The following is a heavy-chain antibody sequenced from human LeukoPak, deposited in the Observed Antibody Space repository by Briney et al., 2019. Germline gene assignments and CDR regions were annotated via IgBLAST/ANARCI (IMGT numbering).Heavy chain of an antibody. CDR1: GGSISSYY. CDR2: IYTSGGT. CDR3: ARDRGPLLWFGEYIYYMDV. V-gene: IGHV4-4*07. D-gene: IGHD3-10*01. Sequence: SETLSLTCTVSGGSISSYYWSWIRQPAGKGLEWIGRIYTSGGTNYNPSLKSRVTMSVDTSKNQFSLKLSSVTAADTAVYYCARDRGPLLWFGEYIYYMDVWGKGTTVTISS. J-gene: IGHJ6*03.